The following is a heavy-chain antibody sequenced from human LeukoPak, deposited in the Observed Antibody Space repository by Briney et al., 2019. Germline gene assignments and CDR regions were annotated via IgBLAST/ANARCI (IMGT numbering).Heavy chain of an antibody. D-gene: IGHD1-26*01. J-gene: IGHJ4*02. V-gene: IGHV4-4*07. CDR1: GGSISSYY. Sequence: SETLSLTCTVSGGSISSYYWSWIRQPAGKGLEWIGRIYTSGSTNYNPSLKSRVTMSVDTSKNQFSLKLSSVTAADTAVYYCARGMYSGSYYYFDYWGQGTRVSVSS. CDR3: ARGMYSGSYYYFDY. CDR2: IYTSGST.